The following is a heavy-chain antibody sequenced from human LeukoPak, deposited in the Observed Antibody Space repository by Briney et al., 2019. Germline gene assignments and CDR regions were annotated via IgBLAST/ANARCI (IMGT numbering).Heavy chain of an antibody. Sequence: ASVKVSCKASGYTFTGYYMHWVRQAPGQGLEWMGIINPSGGSTSYAQKFQGRVTMTRDMSTSTVYMELSSLRSEDTAVYYCARDSRYAADNGYFDYWGQGTLVTVSS. V-gene: IGHV1-46*01. J-gene: IGHJ4*02. CDR3: ARDSRYAADNGYFDY. D-gene: IGHD2-8*01. CDR2: INPSGGST. CDR1: GYTFTGYY.